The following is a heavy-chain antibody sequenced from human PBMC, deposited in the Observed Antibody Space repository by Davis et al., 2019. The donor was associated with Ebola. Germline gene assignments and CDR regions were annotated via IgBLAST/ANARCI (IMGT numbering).Heavy chain of an antibody. CDR1: GYTFTDYN. CDR2: VILKSGAT. D-gene: IGHD5-24*01. Sequence: ASVKVSCKASGYTFTDYNIHWMRQAPGQGLEWLGRVILKSGATNYAQKFQGRVTMTRDTSKSTAYMELSSLTSDDTAVYYCSRGTYGYKRGWGDYWGQGTLVTVSS. J-gene: IGHJ4*02. V-gene: IGHV1-2*06. CDR3: SRGTYGYKRGWGDY.